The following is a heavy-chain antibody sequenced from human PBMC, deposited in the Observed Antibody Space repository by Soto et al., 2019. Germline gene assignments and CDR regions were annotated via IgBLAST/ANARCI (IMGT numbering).Heavy chain of an antibody. D-gene: IGHD5-12*01. CDR3: ASVAVEMATIHVFDY. Sequence: QVQLVESGGGVVQPGRSLRLSCAASGFTFSSYAMHWVRQAPGKGLEWVAVISYDGSNKYYADSVKGRFTISRDNSKNTLYLQMNSLSAEDTAVYYCASVAVEMATIHVFDYWGQGTLVTVSS. J-gene: IGHJ4*02. CDR1: GFTFSSYA. CDR2: ISYDGSNK. V-gene: IGHV3-30-3*01.